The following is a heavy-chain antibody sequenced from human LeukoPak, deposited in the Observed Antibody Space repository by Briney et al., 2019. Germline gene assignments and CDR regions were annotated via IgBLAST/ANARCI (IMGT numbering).Heavy chain of an antibody. CDR2: ISGIGDTT. Sequence: ETLSLTCTVSGASITSGGNYWSWIRQAPGKGLEWLSSISGIGDTTYYADSVKGRFTVSRDNSVDTLYLQMNSLRAEDTAVYYCVDVFWSGYIGFGGGYWGQGTLVIVSS. D-gene: IGHD3-3*01. CDR1: GASITSGG. J-gene: IGHJ4*02. CDR3: VDVFWSGYIGFGGGY. V-gene: IGHV3-23*01.